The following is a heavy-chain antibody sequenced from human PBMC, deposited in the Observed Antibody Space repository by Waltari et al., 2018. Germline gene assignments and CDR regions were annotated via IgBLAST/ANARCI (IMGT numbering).Heavy chain of an antibody. CDR1: GFTFSSYG. J-gene: IGHJ3*01. Sequence: QVQLVESGGGVVQPGGSLRLSCAASGFTFSSYGMHWVRQAPGKGLEWVAFIRYDGSNKYYADSVKGRFTISRDNSKNTLYLQMNSLRAEDTAVYYCAKVGTMVQGPGWGQGTMVTVSS. V-gene: IGHV3-30*02. D-gene: IGHD3-10*01. CDR3: AKVGTMVQGPG. CDR2: IRYDGSNK.